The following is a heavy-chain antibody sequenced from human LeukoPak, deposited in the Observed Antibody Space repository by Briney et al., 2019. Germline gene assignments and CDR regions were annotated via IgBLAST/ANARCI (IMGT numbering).Heavy chain of an antibody. CDR1: GGSISSGDYY. CDR2: IYYSGST. CDR3: ARLPMIVSYYYYGMDV. D-gene: IGHD3-22*01. V-gene: IGHV4-30-4*08. Sequence: SQTLSLTCTVSGGSISSGDYYWSWIRQPPGKGLEWIGYIYYSGSTYYNPSLKSRVTISVDTSKNQFSLKLSSVTAADTAVYYCARLPMIVSYYYYGMDVWGQGTTVTVSS. J-gene: IGHJ6*02.